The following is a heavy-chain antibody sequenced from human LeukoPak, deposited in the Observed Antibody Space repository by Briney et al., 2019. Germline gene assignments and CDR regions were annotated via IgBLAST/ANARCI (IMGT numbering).Heavy chain of an antibody. Sequence: GGSLRLSCAASGFTFSSYSMTWVRQAPGKGLEWVSSISSSSSYIYYGDSVKGRFTISRDNAKNSLYLQMNSLRAEDTAVYYRARGGNGSYYLGYWGQGTLVTVFS. J-gene: IGHJ4*02. D-gene: IGHD1-26*01. CDR1: GFTFSSYS. V-gene: IGHV3-21*01. CDR3: ARGGNGSYYLGY. CDR2: ISSSSSYI.